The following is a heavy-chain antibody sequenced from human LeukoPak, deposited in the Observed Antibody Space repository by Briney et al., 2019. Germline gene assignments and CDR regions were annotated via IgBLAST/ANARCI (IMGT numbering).Heavy chain of an antibody. J-gene: IGHJ4*02. CDR2: LYVSGST. Sequence: SETLSLTCTVSGASISSYYYSWIRQTAGRGLEWIGRLYVSGSTDYNPSLKSRVTISVDTSKNQFSLKLSSVTAADTAVYFCARDLSGSLYFDYWGQGVLVTVSS. CDR1: GASISSYY. V-gene: IGHV4-4*07. CDR3: ARDLSGSLYFDY. D-gene: IGHD3-10*01.